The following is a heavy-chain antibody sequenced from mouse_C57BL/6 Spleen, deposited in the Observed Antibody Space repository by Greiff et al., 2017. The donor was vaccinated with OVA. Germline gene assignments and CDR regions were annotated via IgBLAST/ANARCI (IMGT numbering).Heavy chain of an antibody. J-gene: IGHJ2*01. V-gene: IGHV3-6*01. CDR1: GYSITSGYY. Sequence: ESGPGLVKPSQSLSLTCSVTGYSITSGYYWNWIRQFPGNKLEWMGYISYDGSNNYNPSLKNRISITRDPSKNQFFLKLNSVTTEDTATYYGARTEGYYDYDRVDYWGQGTTLTVSS. CDR3: ARTEGYYDYDRVDY. CDR2: ISYDGSN. D-gene: IGHD2-4*01.